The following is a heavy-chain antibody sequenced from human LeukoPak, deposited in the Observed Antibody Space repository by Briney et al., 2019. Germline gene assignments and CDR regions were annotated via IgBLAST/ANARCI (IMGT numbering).Heavy chain of an antibody. CDR2: IKQDGSEK. D-gene: IGHD6-19*01. J-gene: IGHJ4*02. Sequence: PGGSLRLSCAASGFTFGSYWMTWVRQAPGKGLEWGANIKQDGSEKYYVDSVRGRFTISRDNAKNSLYLQMNSLRAEDTAVYYCARAGFQYSSGWYSGVGYFDYWGQGTLVTVSS. CDR3: ARAGFQYSSGWYSGVGYFDY. V-gene: IGHV3-7*01. CDR1: GFTFGSYW.